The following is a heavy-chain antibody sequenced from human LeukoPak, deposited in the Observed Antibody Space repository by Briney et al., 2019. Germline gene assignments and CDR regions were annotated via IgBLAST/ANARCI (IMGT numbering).Heavy chain of an antibody. Sequence: GSLRLSCAASGFTFSRSAMSWVRQVPGKGLEWLGEINQSGRTNYNPSLKSRVTISVDTSKNQISLNLSFVTATDTAVYYCARGWFGFWHNSYADDNAFDVWGPGTMVTVSS. D-gene: IGHD5-18*01. J-gene: IGHJ3*01. CDR1: GFTFSRSA. CDR2: INQSGRT. CDR3: ARGWFGFWHNSYADDNAFDV. V-gene: IGHV4-34*01.